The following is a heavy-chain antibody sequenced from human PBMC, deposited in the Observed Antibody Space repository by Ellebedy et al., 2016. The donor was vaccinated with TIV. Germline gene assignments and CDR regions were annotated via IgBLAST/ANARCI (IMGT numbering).Heavy chain of an antibody. Sequence: ASVKVSCXASGYTFTSYYMHWVRQAPGQGLKWMGIINPSGGRTSYAQKFQGRVTMTRDTSTSTVYMELSSLRSEDTAVYYCAIRYSSGWSLDYWGQGTLVTVSS. D-gene: IGHD6-19*01. CDR2: INPSGGRT. V-gene: IGHV1-46*01. J-gene: IGHJ4*02. CDR3: AIRYSSGWSLDY. CDR1: GYTFTSYY.